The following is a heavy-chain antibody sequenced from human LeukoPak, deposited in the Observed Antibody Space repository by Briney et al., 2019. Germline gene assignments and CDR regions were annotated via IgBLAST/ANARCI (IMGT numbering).Heavy chain of an antibody. J-gene: IGHJ6*02. CDR1: GFTFSSYA. CDR2: ISYDGNNK. V-gene: IGHV3-30-3*01. CDR3: ARGLHYYYNGLDV. Sequence: GRSLRLSCAASGFTFSSYAMHWVRQAPGKGLEWVAIISYDGNNKYYADSVKGRFTISRDNSKNTLYLQMNSLRAEDTAVYYCARGLHYYYNGLDVWGQGTTVTVSS.